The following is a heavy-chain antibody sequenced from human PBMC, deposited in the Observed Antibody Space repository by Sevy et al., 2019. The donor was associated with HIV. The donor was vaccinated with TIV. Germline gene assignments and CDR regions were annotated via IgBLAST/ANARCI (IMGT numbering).Heavy chain of an antibody. D-gene: IGHD4-4*01. CDR2: IYYNGRT. CDR3: ARAYSEYYYGIDV. CDR1: GVSISGYY. V-gene: IGHV4-59*01. J-gene: IGHJ6*02. Sequence: SDTLSLTCSVSGVSISGYYWSWIRQPPGKGLEWIGYIYYNGRTNYKPSLKSRVTISVDTSKNQFSLKVNSVTAADTAVYYCARAYSEYYYGIDVWGQGTTVTVSS.